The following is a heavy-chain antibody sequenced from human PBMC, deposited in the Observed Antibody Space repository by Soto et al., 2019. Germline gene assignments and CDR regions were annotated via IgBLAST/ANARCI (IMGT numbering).Heavy chain of an antibody. V-gene: IGHV3-23*01. Sequence: GGSLRLSCAASGFTFSSYSMNWVRQAPGKGLEWVSTVRDHGGKTYYADSVKGRFTISRDDSKKTLDLQMNGLRADDTAIYYCAKVRCSGGICYLIDYWGQGSLVTVSS. CDR3: AKVRCSGGICYLIDY. CDR1: GFTFSSYS. J-gene: IGHJ4*02. D-gene: IGHD2-15*01. CDR2: VRDHGGKT.